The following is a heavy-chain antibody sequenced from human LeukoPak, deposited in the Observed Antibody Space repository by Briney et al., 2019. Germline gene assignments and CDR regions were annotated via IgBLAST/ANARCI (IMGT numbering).Heavy chain of an antibody. CDR2: IKQDGSEK. CDR1: GFTFNDYY. CDR3: ASVGAFDI. J-gene: IGHJ3*02. Sequence: PGGSLTLSCTGSGFTFNDYYMSWVRQAPGKGLEWVANIKQDGSEKYYVDSVKGRFTISRDNAKNSLYLQMNSLRAEDTAVYYCASVGAFDIWGQGTTVTVSS. V-gene: IGHV3-7*01.